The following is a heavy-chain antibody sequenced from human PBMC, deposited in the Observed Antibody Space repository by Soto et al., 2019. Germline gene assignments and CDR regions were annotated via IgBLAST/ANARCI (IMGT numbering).Heavy chain of an antibody. D-gene: IGHD6-19*01. CDR1: GFTFISSA. J-gene: IGHJ4*02. Sequence: PGGSLRLSCAASGFTFISSAMHWVRQAPGKGLEWVSAISGTGGSTYYADSVKGRFTISRDNSKNTLSLQMNSLRAEDTAVYYCAKDPVPLYSSGWYLDYWGQGTLVTVSS. V-gene: IGHV3-23*01. CDR2: ISGTGGST. CDR3: AKDPVPLYSSGWYLDY.